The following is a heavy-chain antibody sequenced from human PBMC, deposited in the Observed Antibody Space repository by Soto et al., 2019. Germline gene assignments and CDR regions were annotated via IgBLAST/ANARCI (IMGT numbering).Heavy chain of an antibody. J-gene: IGHJ6*02. CDR2: MSYDGSTK. V-gene: IGHV3-30*03. D-gene: IGHD6-6*01. CDR3: ARSTSSTLNYYYGMDV. Sequence: GGSLRLSCAASGFIFSSFGMHWVRQAPGKGLEWVAVMSYDGSTKLYTDSVKGRFTIARDNSKNILYLQMNSLTIEDTAVFYCARSTSSTLNYYYGMDVWGQGTTVTVSS. CDR1: GFIFSSFG.